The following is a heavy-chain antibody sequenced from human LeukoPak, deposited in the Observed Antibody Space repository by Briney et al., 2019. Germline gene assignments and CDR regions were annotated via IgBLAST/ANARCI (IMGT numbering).Heavy chain of an antibody. V-gene: IGHV3-74*03. CDR1: GFTFSSYW. J-gene: IGHJ4*02. CDR3: AREGGYSSSGLDY. D-gene: IGHD6-6*01. CDR2: INRDGSST. Sequence: GGSLRLSCAASGFTFSSYWMHWVRQAPGKGLVWVSRINRDGSSTTNADSVKGRFTISRDNAKNTLYLQMNSLRAEDAAVYYCAREGGYSSSGLDYWGQGTLVTVSS.